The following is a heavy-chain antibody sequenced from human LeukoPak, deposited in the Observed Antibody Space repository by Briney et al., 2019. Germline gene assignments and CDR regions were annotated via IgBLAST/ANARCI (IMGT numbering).Heavy chain of an antibody. Sequence: PGGSLRLSCVASGFTFDDYGIGWVRQAPGKVLEWVSGINWNGGSTDYADSVKGQFTISRDNAKNSVYLQMSSLRVEDTALYHCVLTSGSGSYRGYLNYWGQGTLVTVSS. D-gene: IGHD3-10*01. J-gene: IGHJ4*02. CDR1: GFTFDDYG. V-gene: IGHV3-20*01. CDR2: INWNGGST. CDR3: VLTSGSGSYRGYLNY.